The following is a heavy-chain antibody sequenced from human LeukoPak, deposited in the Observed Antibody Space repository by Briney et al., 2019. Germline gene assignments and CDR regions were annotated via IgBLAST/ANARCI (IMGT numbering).Heavy chain of an antibody. J-gene: IGHJ4*02. CDR1: GFTFSSYG. CDR2: ISYDGSNK. Sequence: PGRSLRLSCAASGFTFSSYGTHWVRQAPGKGLEWVAVISYDGSNKYYADSVKGRFTISRDNSKNTLYLQMNSLRAEDTAVYYCAKPREDGDYLDYWGQGTLVTVSS. D-gene: IGHD4-17*01. CDR3: AKPREDGDYLDY. V-gene: IGHV3-30*18.